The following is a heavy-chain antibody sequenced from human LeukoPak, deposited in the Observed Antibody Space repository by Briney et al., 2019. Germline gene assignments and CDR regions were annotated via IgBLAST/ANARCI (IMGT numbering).Heavy chain of an antibody. V-gene: IGHV1-2*02. CDR2: INPNGGGT. CDR3: ARETSTDTAMVTGYFDY. CDR1: GYTFTGYY. J-gene: IGHJ4*02. Sequence: ASVKVSCKASGYTFTGYYMHWVRQAPGQGLEWMGWINPNGGGTNYAQKFQGRVTMTRDTSISTAYMELSRLRSDDTAVYYCARETSTDTAMVTGYFDYWGQGTLVTVSS. D-gene: IGHD5-18*01.